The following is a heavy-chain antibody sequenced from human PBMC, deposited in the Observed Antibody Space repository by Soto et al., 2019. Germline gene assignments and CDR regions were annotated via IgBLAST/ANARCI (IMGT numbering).Heavy chain of an antibody. CDR2: IYCSGGT. Sequence: QVQLQASGPGLVEPSQTLSLTCTVSGGSISSAGYYWSWIRQRPGKGLEWIGYIYCSGGTYYNPSLESRVTILVDTDKTQAFLRLSSLTAADTAGYYCVRDPWRTPPVAAFDVWGQGTKVTVSS. J-gene: IGHJ3*01. CDR3: VRDPWRTPPVAAFDV. V-gene: IGHV4-31*03. D-gene: IGHD2-15*01. CDR1: GGSISSAGYY.